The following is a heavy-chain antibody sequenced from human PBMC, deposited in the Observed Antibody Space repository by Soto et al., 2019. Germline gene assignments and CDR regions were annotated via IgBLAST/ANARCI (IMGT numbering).Heavy chain of an antibody. CDR3: ARGGYFDSSNYLAY. CDR1: GYTFTSYG. D-gene: IGHD3-22*01. Sequence: ASVKVSCKASGYTFTSYGINWVRQAPGRGLEWMGWINPGNGNTKYSQQFQGRVIIDRDTSASTAYMELSSLRSEDTAVYYGARGGYFDSSNYLAYWGLGALVTVSS. CDR2: INPGNGNT. V-gene: IGHV1-3*01. J-gene: IGHJ4*02.